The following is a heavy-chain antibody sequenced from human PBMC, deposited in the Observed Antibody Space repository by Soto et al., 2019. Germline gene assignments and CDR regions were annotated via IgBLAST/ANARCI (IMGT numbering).Heavy chain of an antibody. D-gene: IGHD6-13*01. V-gene: IGHV3-23*01. Sequence: GGSLRLSCAASGFTFSNYGMSWVRQAPGKGLEWVSVISDSGGSTYYADSVKGRFTISRDNSKNNTLVLQMNSLRAEDTAVYYCAKDGSSWYYYMDVWGKGTTVTVSS. CDR1: GFTFSNYG. J-gene: IGHJ6*03. CDR3: AKDGSSWYYYMDV. CDR2: ISDSGGST.